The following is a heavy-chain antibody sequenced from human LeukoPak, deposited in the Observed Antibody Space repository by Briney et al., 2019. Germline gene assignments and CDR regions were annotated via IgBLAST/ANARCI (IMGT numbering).Heavy chain of an antibody. CDR2: LYHGDRT. Sequence: PGGSLRLSCAASGVTVEAHFMSWVRQAPGKGLEWVSVLYHGDRTHYADSVKGRFTISRDSSKNTLYLQMKSLRAEDTAVYYCARDRDDSSVLHYFDYWGQGTLVTVSS. J-gene: IGHJ4*02. CDR3: ARDRDDSSVLHYFDY. CDR1: GVTVEAHF. V-gene: IGHV3-66*02. D-gene: IGHD3-22*01.